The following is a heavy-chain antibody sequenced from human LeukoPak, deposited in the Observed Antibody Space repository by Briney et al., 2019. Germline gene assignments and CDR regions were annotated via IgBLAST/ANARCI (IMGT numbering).Heavy chain of an antibody. J-gene: IGHJ4*02. CDR1: GFTFSSYA. Sequence: PGGSLRLSCAASGFTFSSYAMSWVRQAPGKGLEWVSAISGSGGSTYYADSVKGRFTISRDNSKNTLYLQMNSLRAEDTAAYYCAKHLYGFSAFDYWGQGTLVTVSS. CDR2: ISGSGGST. CDR3: AKHLYGFSAFDY. V-gene: IGHV3-23*01. D-gene: IGHD4-17*01.